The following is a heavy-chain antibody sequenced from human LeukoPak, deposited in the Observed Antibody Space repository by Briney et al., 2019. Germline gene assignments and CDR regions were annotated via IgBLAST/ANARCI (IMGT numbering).Heavy chain of an antibody. D-gene: IGHD6-13*01. J-gene: IGHJ4*02. CDR2: ISGSGGST. CDR1: GFTFSSYA. Sequence: GGSLRLSCAASGFTFSSYAMSWVRQAPGKGLEWVSAISGSGGSTYYADSVKGRFTISRDNSKNTLYLEMNSLRAEDTAVYYCAKDWERSADGIGALFDYWGQGTLVTVSS. CDR3: AKDWERSADGIGALFDY. V-gene: IGHV3-23*01.